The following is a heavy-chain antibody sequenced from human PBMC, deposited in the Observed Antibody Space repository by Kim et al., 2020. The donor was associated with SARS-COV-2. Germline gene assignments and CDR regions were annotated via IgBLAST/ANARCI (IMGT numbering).Heavy chain of an antibody. D-gene: IGHD6-13*01. CDR2: IKPDESEK. Sequence: GGSLRLSCTASEFTFATSWMAWVRQAPGKGLEWVAHIKPDESEKYYMDSMKGRFSISRDNAKNSVYLQMTSLRADDTAIYYCARLRIAPTGGPNWFDPWGQGTLVPFSS. J-gene: IGHJ5*02. CDR3: ARLRIAPTGGPNWFDP. V-gene: IGHV3-7*01. CDR1: EFTFATSW.